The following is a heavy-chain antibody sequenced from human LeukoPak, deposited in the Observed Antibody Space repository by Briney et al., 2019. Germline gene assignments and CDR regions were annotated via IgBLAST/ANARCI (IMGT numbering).Heavy chain of an antibody. Sequence: ASVKGSCKASGYTFTSYDINWVRQATGQRLEWMGWMNPSSGNTGYAQKFQGRVTMTRNTSISTAYMELSSLRFEDTAVYYCARSKYSTSRLLRRSWFDPWGQGTLVTVSS. CDR1: GYTFTSYD. J-gene: IGHJ5*02. V-gene: IGHV1-8*01. D-gene: IGHD6-6*01. CDR3: ARSKYSTSRLLRRSWFDP. CDR2: MNPSSGNT.